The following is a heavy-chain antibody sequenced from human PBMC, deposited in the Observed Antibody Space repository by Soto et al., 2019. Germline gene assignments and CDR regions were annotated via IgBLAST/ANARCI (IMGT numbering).Heavy chain of an antibody. D-gene: IGHD4-17*01. CDR1: GFTFSSYA. V-gene: IGHV3-23*01. CDR2: ISGSGGST. CDR3: AKCSGPLYGDYLYYFDY. J-gene: IGHJ4*02. Sequence: GGSLRLSCAASGFTFSSYAMSWVRQAPGKGLEWVSAISGSGGSTYYADSVKGRFTISRDNSKNTLYLQMNSLRAEDTAVYYCAKCSGPLYGDYLYYFDYWGQGTLVTVSS.